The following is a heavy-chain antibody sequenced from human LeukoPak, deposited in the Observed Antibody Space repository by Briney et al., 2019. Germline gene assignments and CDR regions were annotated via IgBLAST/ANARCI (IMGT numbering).Heavy chain of an antibody. V-gene: IGHV3-48*02. D-gene: IGHD3-10*01. Sequence: GGSLRLSCAASGFTFSSYNMNWVRQAPGKGLEWVSYISSSSTTIYSADSVKGRFTISRDNAKNSLYLQMNSLRDEDTAVYYCATWTGRGLSNWFDPWGQGTLVTVSS. J-gene: IGHJ5*02. CDR1: GFTFSSYN. CDR2: ISSSSTTI. CDR3: ATWTGRGLSNWFDP.